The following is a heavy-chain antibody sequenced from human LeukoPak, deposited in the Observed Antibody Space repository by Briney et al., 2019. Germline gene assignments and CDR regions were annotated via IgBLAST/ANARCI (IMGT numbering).Heavy chain of an antibody. Sequence: PSETLSLTCTVSGGSISSYYWSWIRQPPGKGLEWIGYIYYRGSTNYNPSLKSRVTMSVDMSKNQLSLKLSSVTAADTAVYYCARDSSLLPGDEVEAFDIWGQGTMVTVSS. CDR1: GGSISSYY. J-gene: IGHJ3*02. V-gene: IGHV4-59*01. CDR3: ARDSSLLPGDEVEAFDI. CDR2: IYYRGST. D-gene: IGHD1-26*01.